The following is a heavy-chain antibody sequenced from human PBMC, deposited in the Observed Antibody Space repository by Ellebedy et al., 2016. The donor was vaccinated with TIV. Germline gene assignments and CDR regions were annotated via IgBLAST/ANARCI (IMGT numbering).Heavy chain of an antibody. CDR2: ISAYNGNT. Sequence: ASVKVSCKASGYFFTNFGISWVRQAPGQGPEWMGWISAYNGNTDYAENLQGRVTMTADTSTSTAYMELRSLRSDDTAVYYCARVVGKTMVRGVMVFGYWGQGTLVTVSP. D-gene: IGHD3-10*01. J-gene: IGHJ4*02. CDR1: GYFFTNFG. V-gene: IGHV1-18*01. CDR3: ARVVGKTMVRGVMVFGY.